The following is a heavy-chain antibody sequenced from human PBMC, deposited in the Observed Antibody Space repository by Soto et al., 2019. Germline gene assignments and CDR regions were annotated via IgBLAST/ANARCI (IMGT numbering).Heavy chain of an antibody. CDR1: CGSISSYY. D-gene: IGHD3-22*01. Sequence: SSETLSLTCKVSCGSISSYYWSWIRQPPGKGLEWIGYIYYSGTTNYNPSLKSRVTMSVDTSKNQFSLKLSSVTAADTAVYYCARNYDSSFEFDYWGQGTLVTVSS. V-gene: IGHV4-59*13. CDR3: ARNYDSSFEFDY. J-gene: IGHJ4*02. CDR2: IYYSGTT.